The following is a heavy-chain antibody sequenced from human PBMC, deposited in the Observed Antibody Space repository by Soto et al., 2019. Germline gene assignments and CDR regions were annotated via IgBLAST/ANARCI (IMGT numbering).Heavy chain of an antibody. CDR2: IIPIFGTA. V-gene: IGHV1-69*01. CDR1: GCTFSSYA. J-gene: IGHJ6*02. CDR3: ARVDIVVPRMVMAV. Sequence: QVQLVQSGAEVKKPGSSVKVSCKASGCTFSSYAISWVRQAPGQGLEWMGGIIPIFGTANSAQKFQGRVTITADESPSTAYLELSSPRSEDKAVYYCARVDIVVPRMVMAVWGQGNTVPVS. D-gene: IGHD2-15*01.